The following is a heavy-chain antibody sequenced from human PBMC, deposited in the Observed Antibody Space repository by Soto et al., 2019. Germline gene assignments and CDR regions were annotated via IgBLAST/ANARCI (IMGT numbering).Heavy chain of an antibody. V-gene: IGHV1-18*01. Sequence: GASVKVSCKISGHTLTEFSIHWVRQAPGQGLEWMGWITPFNGDTSYAQKFQGRVTMTTDTSTSTVFMELRSLRFDDTAVYYCARVRVVVGATIDSWGQGTLVTVPS. CDR3: ARVRVVVGATIDS. J-gene: IGHJ4*02. CDR2: ITPFNGDT. CDR1: GHTLTEFS. D-gene: IGHD2-15*01.